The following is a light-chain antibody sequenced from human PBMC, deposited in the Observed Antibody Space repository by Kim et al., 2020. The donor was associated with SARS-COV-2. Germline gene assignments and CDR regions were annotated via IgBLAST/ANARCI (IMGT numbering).Light chain of an antibody. J-gene: IGLJ3*02. CDR1: ALPKKY. V-gene: IGLV3-10*01. CDR2: EDS. Sequence: SYELTQPPSASVSPGQTARINCSGDALPKKYAYWYQQKSGQAPVLVIYEDSKRPSGIPERFSGSSSGTVATLSISGAQVEDEADYYCYSTDSSGNHRVFGGGTQLTVL. CDR3: YSTDSSGNHRV.